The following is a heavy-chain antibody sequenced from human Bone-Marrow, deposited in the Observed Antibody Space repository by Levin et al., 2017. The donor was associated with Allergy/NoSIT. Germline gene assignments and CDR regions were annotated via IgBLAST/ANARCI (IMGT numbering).Heavy chain of an antibody. V-gene: IGHV4-61*02. D-gene: IGHD3-9*01. Sequence: NPSETLSLTCTVSGGSISTDTYNWSWLRQPAGKGLEWIGRIYTSGSTNYSPSLKSRVTISVDTSKNQFSLKLSSVTAADPAVYYCARDRSDIPYYFYYYMDVWGKGTTVTVSS. J-gene: IGHJ6*03. CDR2: IYTSGST. CDR3: ARDRSDIPYYFYYYMDV. CDR1: GGSISTDTYN.